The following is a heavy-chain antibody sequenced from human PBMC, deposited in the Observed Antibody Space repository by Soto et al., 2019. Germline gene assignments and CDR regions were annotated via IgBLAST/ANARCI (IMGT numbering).Heavy chain of an antibody. J-gene: IGHJ4*02. CDR1: GGSMSSYY. V-gene: IGHV4-59*08. CDR3: ARLGGYYQAFDC. CDR2: IYYTGTT. Sequence: PSETLSLTCIVSGGSMSSYYWGWFRQPPGKGLECIGYIYYTGTTTYPPSLKSRVTISIDTSRNQFSLKLNSVTAADTAVYYCARLGGYYQAFDCWGQGTLVTVSS. D-gene: IGHD2-21*02.